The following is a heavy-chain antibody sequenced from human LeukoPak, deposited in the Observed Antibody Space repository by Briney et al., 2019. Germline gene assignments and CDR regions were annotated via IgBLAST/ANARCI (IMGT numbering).Heavy chain of an antibody. CDR1: GFTFSDYY. Sequence: GGSLGLSCAASGFTFSDYYMSWIRQAPGKGLEWVSYISSSSSYTNYADSVEGRFTISRDNAKNSLYLQMNSLRAEDTAVYYCATAGYCSGGSCSDYYYYGMDVWGKGTTVTVSS. CDR2: ISSSSSYT. CDR3: ATAGYCSGGSCSDYYYYGMDV. V-gene: IGHV3-11*06. D-gene: IGHD2-15*01. J-gene: IGHJ6*04.